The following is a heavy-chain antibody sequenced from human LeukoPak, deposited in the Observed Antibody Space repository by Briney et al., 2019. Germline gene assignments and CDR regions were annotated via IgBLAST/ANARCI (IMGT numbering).Heavy chain of an antibody. CDR2: INGHNGNT. CDR1: GYTFTSYG. CDR3: AKAPSAHWPSDY. Sequence: ASVKVSCKASGYTFTSYGITWVRQAPGQGLEWMGWINGHNGNTHYAQNLQDRITMTTDTSSTTVYMELRNPKSDDTAVYYCAKAPSAHWPSDYWGQGTLVTVSS. V-gene: IGHV1-18*01. J-gene: IGHJ4*02. D-gene: IGHD1-1*01.